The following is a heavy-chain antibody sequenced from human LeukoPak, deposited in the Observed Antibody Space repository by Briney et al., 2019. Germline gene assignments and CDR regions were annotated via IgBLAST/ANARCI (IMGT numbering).Heavy chain of an antibody. CDR1: GGSISSSNW. CDR3: ARRIAAARGDPGPNWFDP. V-gene: IGHV4-4*02. D-gene: IGHD6-13*01. J-gene: IGHJ5*02. Sequence: SETLSLTCAVSGGSISSSNWRSWVRQPPGKGLEWIGEIYHSGSTNYNPSLKSRVTISVDKSKNQFSLKLSSVTAADTAVYYCARRIAAARGDPGPNWFDPWGQGTLVTVSS. CDR2: IYHSGST.